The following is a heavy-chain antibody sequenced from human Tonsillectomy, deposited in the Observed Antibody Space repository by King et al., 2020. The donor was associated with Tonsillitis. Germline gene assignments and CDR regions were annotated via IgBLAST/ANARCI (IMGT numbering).Heavy chain of an antibody. V-gene: IGHV3-30-3*01. J-gene: IGHJ4*02. CDR2: ISYDGINK. Sequence: VQLVESGGGVVQPGRSLRLSCAASGFTFSSYAMLWVRQAPGKGLEWVAVISYDGINKYYADSVKGRFTISRDNSKNTLYLQMNSLRAEDTAVYYCASSLISFGGAHGGGDYWGQGTLVTVSS. CDR1: GFTFSSYA. D-gene: IGHD3-16*01. CDR3: ASSLISFGGAHGGGDY.